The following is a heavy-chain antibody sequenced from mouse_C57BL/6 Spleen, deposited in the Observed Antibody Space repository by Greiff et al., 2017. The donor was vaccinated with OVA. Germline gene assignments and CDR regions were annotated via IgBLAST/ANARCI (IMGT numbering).Heavy chain of an antibody. D-gene: IGHD1-1*01. CDR1: GYTFTDYN. CDR3: ASHGYYGSIWDY. V-gene: IGHV1-22*01. J-gene: IGHJ2*01. CDR2: INPNNGGT. Sequence: EVQLQQSGPELVKPGASVRMSCKASGYTFTDYNMHWVKQSHGKSLEWIGYINPNNGGTSYNQKFKGKATLTVNKSSSTAYMELRSLTSEDSAVYYCASHGYYGSIWDYWGQGTTLTVSS.